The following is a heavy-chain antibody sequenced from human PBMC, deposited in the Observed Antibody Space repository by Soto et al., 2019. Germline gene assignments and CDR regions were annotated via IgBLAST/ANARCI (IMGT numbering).Heavy chain of an antibody. CDR3: AKDGHYDSSGYYYVSPYFDY. CDR1: GFTFSSYA. V-gene: IGHV3-23*01. Sequence: LRLSCAASGFTFSSYAMSWVRQAPGKGLEWVSAISGSGGSTYYADSVKGRFTISRDNSKNTLYLQMNSLRAEDTAVYYCAKDGHYDSSGYYYVSPYFDYWGQGTLVTVSS. J-gene: IGHJ4*02. D-gene: IGHD3-22*01. CDR2: ISGSGGST.